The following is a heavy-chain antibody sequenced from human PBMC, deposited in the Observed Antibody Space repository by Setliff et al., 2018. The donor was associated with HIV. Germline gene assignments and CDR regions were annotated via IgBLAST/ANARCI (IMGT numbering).Heavy chain of an antibody. CDR3: ARGPKKGVDILPPDS. Sequence: SVQVSCKASGGSFYTYAFTWVRQAPGQGLEWVGGIVPVFRTVNYAQKLQGRVTITADESTSTSYMELNSLTSDDTAVYYCARGPKKGVDILPPDSWGQGTLVTVSS. D-gene: IGHD3-3*01. CDR2: IVPVFRTV. V-gene: IGHV1-69*13. J-gene: IGHJ5*02. CDR1: GGSFYTYA.